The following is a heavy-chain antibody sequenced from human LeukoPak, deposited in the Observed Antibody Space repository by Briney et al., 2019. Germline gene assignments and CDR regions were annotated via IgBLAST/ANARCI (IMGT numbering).Heavy chain of an antibody. CDR1: GGSISSYY. D-gene: IGHD3/OR15-3a*01. CDR3: ARDYLPGYYTWSRFDP. J-gene: IGHJ5*02. CDR2: IYTSGST. V-gene: IGHV4-4*07. Sequence: SETLSLTCTVSGGSISSYYWSWIRQPAGKGLEWIGRIYTSGSTNYNPSLKSRVTMSVDTSKNQFSLKLSSVTAADTAVYYCARDYLPGYYTWSRFDPWGQGTLVTVSS.